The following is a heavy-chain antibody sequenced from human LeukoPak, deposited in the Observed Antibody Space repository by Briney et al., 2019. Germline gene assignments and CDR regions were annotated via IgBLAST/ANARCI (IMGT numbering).Heavy chain of an antibody. D-gene: IGHD6-13*01. CDR1: GFTFSSYT. CDR2: TSSSSSHI. CDR3: ARASVGTLDY. V-gene: IGHV3-21*01. J-gene: IGHJ4*02. Sequence: GSLRLSCAASGFTFSSYTMNWVRQAPGKGLEWVSSTSSSSSHIYYADSVKGRFTISRDNTKNSLYLQMNSLRAEDTAIYYCARASVGTLDYWGQGTLVTVSS.